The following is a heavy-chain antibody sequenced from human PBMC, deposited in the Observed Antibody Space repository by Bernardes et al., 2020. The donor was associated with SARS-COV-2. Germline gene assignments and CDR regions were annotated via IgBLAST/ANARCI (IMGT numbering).Heavy chain of an antibody. Sequence: GESLKISCKASGYDFSTYWIGWVRQMPGKGLEWMGLIYPGDSDTRYSPSFEGQVTISADKSISTAYLQWSSLKAPDTAIYYCVRPSRRYSSARGAFDLWGQGTMITVSS. CDR2: IYPGDSDT. CDR3: VRPSRRYSSARGAFDL. CDR1: GYDFSTYW. J-gene: IGHJ3*01. D-gene: IGHD6-19*01. V-gene: IGHV5-51*01.